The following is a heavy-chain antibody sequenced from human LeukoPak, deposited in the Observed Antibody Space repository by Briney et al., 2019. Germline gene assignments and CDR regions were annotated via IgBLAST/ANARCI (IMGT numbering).Heavy chain of an antibody. V-gene: IGHV3-66*01. CDR1: GFTFSSYE. D-gene: IGHD3-22*01. CDR3: ARGANYYDSSGRAVYYFDY. CDR2: IYSGGSI. J-gene: IGHJ4*02. Sequence: PGGSLRLSCAASGFTFSSYEMNWVRQAPGKGLEGVSVIYSGGSIYYADSVKGRFTISRDNSKNTLYLQMNSLTAEDTAVYYCARGANYYDSSGRAVYYFDYWGQGTLVTVSS.